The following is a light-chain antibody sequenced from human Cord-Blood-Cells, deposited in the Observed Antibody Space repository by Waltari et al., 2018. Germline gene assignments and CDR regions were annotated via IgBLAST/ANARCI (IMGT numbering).Light chain of an antibody. CDR3: AAWDDSLSGPV. J-gene: IGLJ3*02. V-gene: IGLV1-47*01. CDR1: SSNIGSNY. Sequence: QSVLTQPPSASGTPGQRVTISCSGSSSNIGSNYVYWYQQLPGTAPKLLIYRNSQRPSGVPDRVSGSKSGTSAALAISGLRSEDEADYYCAAWDDSLSGPVFGGGTKLTVL. CDR2: RNS.